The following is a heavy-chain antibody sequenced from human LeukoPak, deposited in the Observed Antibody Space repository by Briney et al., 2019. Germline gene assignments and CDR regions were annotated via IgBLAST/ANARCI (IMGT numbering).Heavy chain of an antibody. CDR1: GFTFSSYE. D-gene: IGHD2/OR15-2a*01. J-gene: IGHJ4*02. CDR3: ARVGSMSSY. V-gene: IGHV3-48*03. CDR2: ISSSGSTI. Sequence: PGGSLRPSCAASGFTFSSYEMNWVRQAPGKGLEWISYISSSGSTIYYADSVKGRFTISRDNAKNSLYLQMNSLRAEDTAVYYCARVGSMSSYWGQGTLVTVSS.